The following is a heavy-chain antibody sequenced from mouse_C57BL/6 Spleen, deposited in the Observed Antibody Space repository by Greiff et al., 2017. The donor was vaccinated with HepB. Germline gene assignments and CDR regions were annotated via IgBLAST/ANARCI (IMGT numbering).Heavy chain of an antibody. J-gene: IGHJ2*01. CDR2: IDPETGGT. Sequence: VKLQQSGAELVRPGASVTLSCKASGYTFTDYEMHWVKQTPVHGLEWIGAIDPETGGTAYNQKFKGKAILTADKSSSTAYMELRSLTSEDSAVYYCTNSYGSRYYFDYWGQGTTLTVSS. CDR1: GYTFTDYE. CDR3: TNSYGSRYYFDY. V-gene: IGHV1-15*01. D-gene: IGHD1-1*01.